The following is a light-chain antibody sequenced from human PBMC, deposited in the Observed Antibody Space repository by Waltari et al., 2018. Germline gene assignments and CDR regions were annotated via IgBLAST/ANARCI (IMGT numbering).Light chain of an antibody. Sequence: QSVLTQSPSVSGAPGQRVTISCPGSSSNIGAGYDVHWYHHLPGTTPKLPIYGNSNRPSGVPDRFSGSKSGTSASLAITGLQAEDEADYYCQSYDSSLSGVVFGGGTKLTVL. CDR1: SSNIGAGYD. J-gene: IGLJ2*01. CDR3: QSYDSSLSGVV. V-gene: IGLV1-40*01. CDR2: GNS.